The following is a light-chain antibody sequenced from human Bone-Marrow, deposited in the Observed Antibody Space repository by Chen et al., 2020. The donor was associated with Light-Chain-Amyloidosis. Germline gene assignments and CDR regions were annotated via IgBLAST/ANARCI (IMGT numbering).Light chain of an antibody. CDR1: SSDVGGDNH. CDR3: SSYTITNTLV. V-gene: IGLV2-14*01. Sequence: QSALTQPASVSGSPGQSITISCTGTSSDVGGDNHVSWYQQHPDKAPKLMIYDVTNRPSWVPDRFSGSKSDNTAPLTISGLQTEDEADYFCSSYTITNTLVFGSGTRVTVL. CDR2: DVT. J-gene: IGLJ1*01.